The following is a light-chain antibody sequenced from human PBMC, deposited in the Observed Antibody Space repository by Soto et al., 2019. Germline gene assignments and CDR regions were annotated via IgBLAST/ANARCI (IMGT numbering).Light chain of an antibody. CDR3: CSYSGSSTWV. V-gene: IGLV2-11*01. Sequence: QSALTQPRSVSGFPGQSVTLSCTGTSRDVGTFNSVSWYQQRPGKAPQLIIYDVTKRPSGVPDRFSGSKSGSTASLTISGLQAADESEYFCCSYSGSSTWVFGGGTKLTVL. CDR1: SRDVGTFNS. J-gene: IGLJ2*01. CDR2: DVT.